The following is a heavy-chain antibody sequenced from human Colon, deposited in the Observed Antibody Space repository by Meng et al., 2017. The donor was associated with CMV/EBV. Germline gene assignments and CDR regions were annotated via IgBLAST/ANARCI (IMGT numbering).Heavy chain of an antibody. CDR3: VRGGYSGTQTGGVQEY. J-gene: IGHJ4*02. Sequence: AQLQESGPGLVKPSEPPSLTCTVSGGSISTYYWSWIRQPAGEGLEWLGRISTNRNTDYNPSLNSRATIWLDTSNNQFSLKLTSVTAADTAVYYCVRGGYSGTQTGGVQEYWGQGTLVTVSS. CDR1: GGSISTYY. D-gene: IGHD5-12*01. CDR2: ISTNRNT. V-gene: IGHV4-4*07.